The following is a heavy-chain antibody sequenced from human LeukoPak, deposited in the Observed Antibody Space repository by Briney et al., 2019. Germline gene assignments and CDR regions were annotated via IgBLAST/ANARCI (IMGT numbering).Heavy chain of an antibody. CDR1: GFTFSSYG. CDR2: IRYDGSNK. Sequence: GGSLRLSCAASGFTFSSYGMHWVRQAPGKGLEWVAFIRYDGSNKYYADSVKGRFTISRDNSKNTLYLQMNSLRAEDTAVYYCARSEDFDWLLGSGWFDPWGQGTLVTVSS. J-gene: IGHJ5*02. D-gene: IGHD3-9*01. CDR3: ARSEDFDWLLGSGWFDP. V-gene: IGHV3-30*02.